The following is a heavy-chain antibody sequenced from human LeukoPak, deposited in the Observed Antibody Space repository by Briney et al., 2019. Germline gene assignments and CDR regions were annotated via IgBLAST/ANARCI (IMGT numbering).Heavy chain of an antibody. D-gene: IGHD6-19*01. J-gene: IGHJ4*02. CDR3: ARHRSGWYYFDY. CDR1: GGSFSGYY. CDR2: INHSGST. V-gene: IGHV4-34*01. Sequence: SETLSLACAVYGGSFSGYYWSWIRQPPGKGLEWIGEINHSGSTNYNPSLKSRVTISVDTSKNQFSLKLSSVTAADTAVYYCARHRSGWYYFDYWGQGTLVTVSS.